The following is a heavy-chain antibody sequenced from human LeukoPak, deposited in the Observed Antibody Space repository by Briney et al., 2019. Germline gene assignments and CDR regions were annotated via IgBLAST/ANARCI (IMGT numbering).Heavy chain of an antibody. CDR2: ISGSGGST. J-gene: IGHJ3*02. CDR1: RFTFSRYA. Sequence: GGSLTLSCPASRFTFSRYAMSGVRQAPAKGLEWVSAISGSGGSTYYADSVKGRFTISRDNSKNTLYLQMNSLRAEDTAVYYCARVMVAFDIWGQGTMVTVSS. D-gene: IGHD3-10*01. V-gene: IGHV3-23*01. CDR3: ARVMVAFDI.